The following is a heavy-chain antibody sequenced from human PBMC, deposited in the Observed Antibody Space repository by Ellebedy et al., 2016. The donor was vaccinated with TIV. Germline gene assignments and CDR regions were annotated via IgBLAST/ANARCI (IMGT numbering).Heavy chain of an antibody. J-gene: IGHJ5*02. V-gene: IGHV3-15*01. CDR1: GFSFSDAW. CDR2: IKNKAEGETT. CDR3: TTELLTEGHSAPSVT. Sequence: GGSLRLSXAVSGFSFSDAWMTWVRQAPGKGPEWVGRIKNKAEGETTDYATGVKGRFTISRDDSKDTLYLQMNSLKSEDTAVYYCTTELLTEGHSAPSVTWGQGTRVTVSS. D-gene: IGHD5/OR15-5a*01.